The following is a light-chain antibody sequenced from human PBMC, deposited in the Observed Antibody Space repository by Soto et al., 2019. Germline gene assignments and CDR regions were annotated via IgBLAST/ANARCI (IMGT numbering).Light chain of an antibody. CDR1: QSVSSY. CDR3: QQRSNWPPLT. CDR2: DAS. Sequence: EIVLTQSPATLSLSPGERATLSCRASQSVSSYLAWYQQKPGQAPRLLIYDASNRATGIPARFSGSGSGTDFPLPISSLEPEDFAVYNCQQRSNWPPLTFGGGSKVDIK. V-gene: IGKV3-11*01. J-gene: IGKJ4*01.